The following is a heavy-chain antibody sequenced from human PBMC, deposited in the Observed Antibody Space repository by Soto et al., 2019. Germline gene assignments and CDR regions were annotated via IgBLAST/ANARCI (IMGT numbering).Heavy chain of an antibody. CDR3: TTDPVVSATRDTGYSSGWFWGY. Sequence: EVQLVESGGGLVKPGGSLRLSCAASGLTFSNVWMSWVRQAPGKGLEWVGRIKSKPDGGTTNYAAPVRGRFTISRDDAKKAVFLEMTRLTTEDTAVYYCTTDPVVSATRDTGYSSGWFWGYWGQGTQVSVSS. J-gene: IGHJ4*02. CDR1: GLTFSNVW. CDR2: IKSKPDGGTT. D-gene: IGHD6-19*01. V-gene: IGHV3-15*01.